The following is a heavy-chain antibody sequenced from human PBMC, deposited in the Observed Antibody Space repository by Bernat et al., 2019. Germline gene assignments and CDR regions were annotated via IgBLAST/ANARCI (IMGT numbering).Heavy chain of an antibody. CDR3: ATENYDFWSGYVSYYYYYMDV. J-gene: IGHJ6*03. V-gene: IGHV3-23*01. D-gene: IGHD3-3*01. CDR1: GFTFSSYA. CDR2: ISGSGGST. Sequence: EVQLLESGGGLVQPGGSLRLSCAASGFTFSSYAMSWVRQAPGKGLEWVSAISGSGGSTYYADSVKGRFTISRDNSKNTLYLQMNSLRAEDTAVYYCATENYDFWSGYVSYYYYYMDVWGKGTTVTVSS.